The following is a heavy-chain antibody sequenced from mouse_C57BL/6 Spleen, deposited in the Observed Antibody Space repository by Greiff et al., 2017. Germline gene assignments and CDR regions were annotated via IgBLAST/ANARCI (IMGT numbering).Heavy chain of an antibody. CDR2: IDPNSGGT. V-gene: IGHV1-72*01. Sequence: VQLQQPGAELVKPGASVKLSCKASGYTFTSYWMHWVKQRPGRGLEWIGRIDPNSGGTKYNEKFKSKATLTVDKPSSTAYMQLSSLTSEDSAVYYCARSTAAYYSIYFDYWGQGTTLTVSS. D-gene: IGHD2-5*01. J-gene: IGHJ2*01. CDR1: GYTFTSYW. CDR3: ARSTAAYYSIYFDY.